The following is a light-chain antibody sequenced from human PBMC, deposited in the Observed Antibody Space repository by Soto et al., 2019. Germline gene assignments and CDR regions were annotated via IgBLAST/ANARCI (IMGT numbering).Light chain of an antibody. CDR3: HQYASSTGT. Sequence: ETVMTQSPATLSVSPGERVTLSCRASQSVSSNLAWYQQKPGQAPRLLIYGASTRATGIPARFSGSGSGTEFMLTISRLEPEDFAVYYCHQYASSTGTFGQGTKVDIK. J-gene: IGKJ1*01. CDR2: GAS. V-gene: IGKV3-15*01. CDR1: QSVSSN.